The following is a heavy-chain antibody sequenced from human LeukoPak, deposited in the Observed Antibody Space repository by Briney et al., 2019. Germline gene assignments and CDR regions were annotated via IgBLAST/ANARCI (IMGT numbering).Heavy chain of an antibody. CDR3: AKGRPPGVIMAGRGGFDC. D-gene: IGHD5-12*01. Sequence: GGSLRLSCAASGFTFDSYAMSWVRQAPGKGLEWVSSISGSGGSTNYADSVKGRFTISRDNSKNTLYLQMNSLRAEDTAVYYCAKGRPPGVIMAGRGGFDCWGQGTLVTVSS. CDR1: GFTFDSYA. CDR2: ISGSGGST. J-gene: IGHJ4*02. V-gene: IGHV3-23*01.